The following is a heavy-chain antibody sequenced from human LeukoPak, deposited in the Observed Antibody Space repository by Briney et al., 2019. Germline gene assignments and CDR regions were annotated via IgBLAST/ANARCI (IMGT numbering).Heavy chain of an antibody. CDR2: VYDSGTT. J-gene: IGHJ4*02. V-gene: IGHV4-59*08. Sequence: PSETLSLTCSVYAGSISTYYWSWLRQTPGKGLEWIGYVYDSGTTNYNTSLKGRVTISSDTSKTQFSLNLRSVNAEATLFYYCARHGGSLGYFDYWGQGTLVTVSS. CDR3: ARHGGSLGYFDY. D-gene: IGHD1-26*01. CDR1: AGSISTYY.